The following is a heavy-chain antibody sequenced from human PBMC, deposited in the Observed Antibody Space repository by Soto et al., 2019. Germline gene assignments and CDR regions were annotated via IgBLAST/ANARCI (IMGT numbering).Heavy chain of an antibody. Sequence: ASWKVSCKASGYTFTSYGISWVRQAPGQGPEWIGWIRAYNGNTNYAQKLQGRVTMTTDTSTSTAYMELRSLRSDDTAVYYCARRIAVAGCFDFWCQGTLVTVST. J-gene: IGHJ4*02. CDR2: IRAYNGNT. CDR3: ARRIAVAGCFDF. V-gene: IGHV1-18*01. D-gene: IGHD6-19*01. CDR1: GYTFTSYG.